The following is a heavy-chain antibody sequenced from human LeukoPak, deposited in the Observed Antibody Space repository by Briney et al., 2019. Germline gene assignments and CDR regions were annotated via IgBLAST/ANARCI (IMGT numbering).Heavy chain of an antibody. Sequence: SVKVSCKASGGTFSSYAISWVRQAPGQGLEWMGGIIPIFGTANYAQKFQGRVTITADESTSTAYMELSSLRSEDTAVYYCARVRGLQLGGSYYYYYGMDIWGQGTTVTVSS. V-gene: IGHV1-69*13. CDR3: ARVRGLQLGGSYYYYYGMDI. J-gene: IGHJ6*02. D-gene: IGHD5-18*01. CDR1: GGTFSSYA. CDR2: IIPIFGTA.